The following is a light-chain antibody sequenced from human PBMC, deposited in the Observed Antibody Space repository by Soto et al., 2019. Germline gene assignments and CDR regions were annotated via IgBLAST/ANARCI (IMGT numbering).Light chain of an antibody. CDR2: EVS. V-gene: IGLV2-23*02. Sequence: QSALTQPASVSGSPGQSITISCTGTSSDVGSYKLVSWYQQHPGKAPKLMIYEVSKRPSGVSNRFSGSKSGNTASLTISGLQAEDEADYYCCSYAGSNTYVFGTGTKVTVL. CDR3: CSYAGSNTYV. J-gene: IGLJ1*01. CDR1: SSDVGSYKL.